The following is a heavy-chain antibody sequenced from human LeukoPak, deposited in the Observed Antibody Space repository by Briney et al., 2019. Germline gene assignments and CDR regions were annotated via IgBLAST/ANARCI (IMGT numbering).Heavy chain of an antibody. Sequence: PSETLSLTCTVSGGSISSSSYYWGWIRQPPGKGLEWIGSIYYSGSTNYSPSLKSRVTISVDTSKNQFSLKLSSVTAADTAVYYCARGRRAAAGYYYYYYMDVWGKGTTVTVSS. CDR3: ARGRRAAAGYYYYYYMDV. CDR1: GGSISSSSYY. J-gene: IGHJ6*03. D-gene: IGHD6-13*01. CDR2: IYYSGST. V-gene: IGHV4-39*07.